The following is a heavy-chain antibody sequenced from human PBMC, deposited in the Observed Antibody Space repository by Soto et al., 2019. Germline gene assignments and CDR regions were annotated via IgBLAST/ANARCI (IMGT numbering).Heavy chain of an antibody. V-gene: IGHV5-10-1*01. CDR2: IDPSDSYT. CDR3: DYGMDV. J-gene: IGHJ6*02. Sequence: PGESLKISCKGSGYSFTSYWISWVRLMPGKGLEWMGRIDPSDSYTNYSPSFQGHVTISADNSKNTLYLQMNSLRAEDTAVYYCDYGMDVWGQGTTVTVSS. CDR1: GYSFTSYW.